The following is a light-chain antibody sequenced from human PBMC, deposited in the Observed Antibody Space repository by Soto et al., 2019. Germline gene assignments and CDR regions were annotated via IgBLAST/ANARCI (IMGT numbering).Light chain of an antibody. CDR3: SSYTGSATLV. J-gene: IGLJ3*02. CDR1: SSDVGGYNY. Sequence: QSVLTQPASVSGSPGQSITISCTGTSSDVGGYNYVSWYQQHPGKAPKLMIYEVDTRPSGVSNRFSGSKSGNTASLTISGLQAEDEADYYCSSYTGSATLVFGGGTQLTVL. V-gene: IGLV2-14*01. CDR2: EVD.